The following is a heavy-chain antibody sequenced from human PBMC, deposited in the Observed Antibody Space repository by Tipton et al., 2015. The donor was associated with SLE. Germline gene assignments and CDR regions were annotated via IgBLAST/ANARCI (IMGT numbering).Heavy chain of an antibody. Sequence: SLRLSCAASGFTFSSYAMHWVRQAPGRGLEYVSAISTNDGSTYYANSVKGRFTISRDNSRNTVYLQMGSLRAEDTALYYCARRDCTNCYDYWGQGTVVTVSS. D-gene: IGHD2-8*01. V-gene: IGHV3-64*01. CDR3: ARRDCTNCYDY. CDR1: GFTFSSYA. CDR2: ISTNDGST. J-gene: IGHJ4*02.